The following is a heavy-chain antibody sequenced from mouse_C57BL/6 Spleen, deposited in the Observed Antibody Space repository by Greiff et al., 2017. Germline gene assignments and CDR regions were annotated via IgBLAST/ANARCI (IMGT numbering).Heavy chain of an antibody. CDR2: IDPETGGT. V-gene: IGHV1-15*01. D-gene: IGHD1-1*01. J-gene: IGHJ4*01. CDR3: TRPHYGSSPWYAMDY. CDR1: GYTFTDYE. Sequence: QVQLQQSGAELVRPGASVTLSCKASGYTFTDYEMHWVKQTPVHGLEWIGAIDPETGGTAYNQKFKGKAILTADKSSSTAYMELRSLTSEDSAVYYCTRPHYGSSPWYAMDYWGQGTSVTVSS.